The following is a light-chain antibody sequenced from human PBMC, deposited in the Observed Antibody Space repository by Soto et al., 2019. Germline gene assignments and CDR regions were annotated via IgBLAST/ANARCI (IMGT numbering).Light chain of an antibody. CDR1: QSVSSSY. Sequence: EIVLTQSPGTLSLSPVERATLSCRASQSVSSSYLGWYQQKPGQAPRLLMYGASSRATGIPERFSGSGSGTDFTLTISRLEPEDFAVYYCQQYGSSPRTFGQGTKVDIK. CDR2: GAS. J-gene: IGKJ1*01. V-gene: IGKV3-20*01. CDR3: QQYGSSPRT.